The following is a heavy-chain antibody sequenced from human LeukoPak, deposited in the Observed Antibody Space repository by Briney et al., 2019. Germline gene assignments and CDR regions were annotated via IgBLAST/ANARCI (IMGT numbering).Heavy chain of an antibody. D-gene: IGHD1-14*01. V-gene: IGHV4/OR15-8*01. Sequence: SETLSLTCAVSGASIASHSWWSWVRQPPGKGLEWIGEVYHSGGANYKPSLKSRVAISVDTSRNHFSLKLTSVTAADTAVYFCAYNRNFALDNWGQGTLVTVSS. CDR3: AYNRNFALDN. CDR1: GASIASHSW. J-gene: IGHJ4*01. CDR2: VYHSGGA.